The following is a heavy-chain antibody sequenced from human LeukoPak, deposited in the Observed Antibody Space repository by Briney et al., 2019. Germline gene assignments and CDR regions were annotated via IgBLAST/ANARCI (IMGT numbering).Heavy chain of an antibody. CDR1: GFTFSSYA. D-gene: IGHD6-13*01. V-gene: IGHV3-23*01. CDR2: SSDTT. Sequence: GGSLRLSCAASGFTFSSYAMSWVRQAPRKGLEWVSTSSDTTYYTDSVKGRFTISRDTSKNTLYLQMISLGAADTAVYYCARSRGPGIHYFDYWGQGALVAVSS. J-gene: IGHJ4*02. CDR3: ARSRGPGIHYFDY.